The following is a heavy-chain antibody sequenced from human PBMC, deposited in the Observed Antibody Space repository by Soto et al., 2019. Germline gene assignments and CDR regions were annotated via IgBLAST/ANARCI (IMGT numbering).Heavy chain of an antibody. D-gene: IGHD4-17*01. CDR2: INPGGVSA. CDR1: GYTFTTYY. CDR3: ARGGNGDNVGYWYFDL. J-gene: IGHJ2*01. V-gene: IGHV1-46*01. Sequence: QVQLVQSGAEVKKPGASVEVSCKASGYTFTTYYIHWVRHAPGQGLEWMGVINPGGVSAKYAQKFQDRVTMTSDTSTSTVYMELSSLRSEDTAVYLCARGGNGDNVGYWYFDLWGRGTQVTVSP.